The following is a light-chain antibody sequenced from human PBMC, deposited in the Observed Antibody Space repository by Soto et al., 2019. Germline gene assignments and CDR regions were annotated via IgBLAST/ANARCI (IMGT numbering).Light chain of an antibody. CDR1: SSNIGAGYG. CDR3: QSYDSSLGGNYV. Sequence: QSVLTQPPSVSGAPGQRVTISCTGSSSNIGAGYGVHWYQHLPGTAPKLLIYGNSNRPSGVPDRFSGSKSGTTASLAITGLQAEDEADYYCQSYDSSLGGNYVFGTGTKVTV. J-gene: IGLJ1*01. V-gene: IGLV1-40*01. CDR2: GNS.